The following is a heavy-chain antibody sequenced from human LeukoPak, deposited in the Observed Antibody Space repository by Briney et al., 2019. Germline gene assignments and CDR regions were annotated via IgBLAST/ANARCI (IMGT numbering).Heavy chain of an antibody. J-gene: IGHJ2*01. Sequence: GASVKVSCKASGYTFTGYYMHWVRQAPGQGLEWMGWINPNSGGTNYAQKLQGRVTMTTDTSTSTAYMELRSLRSDDTAVYYCARDVVVTASSYWYFDLWGRGTLVTVSS. CDR3: ARDVVVTASSYWYFDL. CDR2: INPNSGGT. D-gene: IGHD2-21*02. CDR1: GYTFTGYY. V-gene: IGHV1-2*02.